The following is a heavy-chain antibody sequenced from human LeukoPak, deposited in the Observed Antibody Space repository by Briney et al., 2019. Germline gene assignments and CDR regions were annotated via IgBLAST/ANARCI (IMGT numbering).Heavy chain of an antibody. CDR1: GFTFSSYA. V-gene: IGHV3-23*01. D-gene: IGHD2-2*01. CDR3: AKERDIVVVPAAIDY. CDR2: ISGSGGST. Sequence: GGSLRLSCAASGFTFSSYAMSWVRQAPGKGLEWVSAISGSGGSTYYADSVKGRFTISRDNSKNPLYLQMNSLRAEDTAVYYCAKERDIVVVPAAIDYWGQGTLVTVSS. J-gene: IGHJ4*02.